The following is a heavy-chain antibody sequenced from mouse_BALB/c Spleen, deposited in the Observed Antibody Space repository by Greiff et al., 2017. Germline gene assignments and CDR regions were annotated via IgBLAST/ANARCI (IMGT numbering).Heavy chain of an antibody. V-gene: IGHV1-80*01. CDR1: GYAFSSYW. CDR3: ARYGKEAMDY. D-gene: IGHD2-10*02. Sequence: VQLQQSGAELVRPGSSVKISCKASGYAFSSYWMNWVKQRPGQGLEWIGQIYPGDGDTNYNGKFKGKATLTVDKSSSTAYMQLSSLTSEDSAVYFCARYGKEAMDYWGQGTSVTVSS. CDR2: IYPGDGDT. J-gene: IGHJ4*01.